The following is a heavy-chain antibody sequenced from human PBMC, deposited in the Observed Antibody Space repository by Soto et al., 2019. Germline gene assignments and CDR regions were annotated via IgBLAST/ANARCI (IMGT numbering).Heavy chain of an antibody. CDR2: IYYSGST. J-gene: IGHJ4*02. CDR3: AREVAYYDSSGYPKVFDY. D-gene: IGHD3-22*01. V-gene: IGHV4-59*01. CDR1: GGSISSYY. Sequence: SETLSLTCTVSGGSISSYYWSWIRQPPGKGLEWIGYIYYSGSTNYNPSLKSRVTISVDTSKNQLSLKLSSVTAADTAVYYCAREVAYYDSSGYPKVFDYWGQGTLVTVSS.